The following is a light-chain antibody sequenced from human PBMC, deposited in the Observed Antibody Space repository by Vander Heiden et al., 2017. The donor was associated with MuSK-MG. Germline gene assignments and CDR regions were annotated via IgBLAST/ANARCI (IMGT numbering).Light chain of an antibody. CDR2: EVS. CDR3: TSYGSGTTLVV. V-gene: IGLV2-14*01. J-gene: IGLJ2*01. CDR1: SIGDYNF. Sequence: QSALTQPASVSGSPGQSITISCTGTSIGDYNFVSWYQQHPGKAPKLLIYEVSNRPSGVFNRFSGSKSGNTASLTISGLQAEDEADYYCTSYGSGTTLVVFGGGTKLTVL.